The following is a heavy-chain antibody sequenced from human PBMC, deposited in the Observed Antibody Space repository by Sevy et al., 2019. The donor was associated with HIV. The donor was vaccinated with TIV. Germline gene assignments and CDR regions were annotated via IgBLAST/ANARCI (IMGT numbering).Heavy chain of an antibody. J-gene: IGHJ6*02. V-gene: IGHV4-4*07. CDR2: IYTSGST. CDR1: GGSISSYY. D-gene: IGHD4-17*01. Sequence: SETLSLTCTVSGGSISSYYWSWIRQPAGKGLEWIGRIYTSGSTNYNPSLKSRVTMSVDTSKNQFSLKLSSVTAADTAVYYCARGLGTVTAKPYYYYGMDVWGQGTTVTVPS. CDR3: ARGLGTVTAKPYYYYGMDV.